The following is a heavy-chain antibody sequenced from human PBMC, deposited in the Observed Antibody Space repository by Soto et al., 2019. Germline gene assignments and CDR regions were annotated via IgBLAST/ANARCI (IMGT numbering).Heavy chain of an antibody. CDR1: GFTFSSYG. V-gene: IGHV3-30*18. J-gene: IGHJ6*02. CDR2: ISYDGSNK. CDR3: AKGLYGMDV. Sequence: QVQLVESGGGVVQPGRSLRLSCAASGFTFSSYGMHWVRQAPGKGLEWVAVISYDGSNKYYADSVKGRFTISRDNSKNTLYLPMNSLRAEDTAVYYCAKGLYGMDVWGQGTTVTVSS.